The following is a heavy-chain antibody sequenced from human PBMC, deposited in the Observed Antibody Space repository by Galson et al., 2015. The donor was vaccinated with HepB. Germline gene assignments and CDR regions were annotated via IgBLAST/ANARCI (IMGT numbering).Heavy chain of an antibody. CDR1: GFTVSSNY. V-gene: IGHV3-53*01. J-gene: IGHJ4*02. Sequence: SLRLSCAASGFTVSSNYMSWVRQAPGKGLEWVPVIYTSGSTHYAGAVKGRFTISRDNSMNTLYLQMYSLRVEDTAVYFCARLRDLHAYDYWGQGTLVTVSA. CDR2: IYTSGST. D-gene: IGHD3-16*01. CDR3: ARLRDLHAYDY.